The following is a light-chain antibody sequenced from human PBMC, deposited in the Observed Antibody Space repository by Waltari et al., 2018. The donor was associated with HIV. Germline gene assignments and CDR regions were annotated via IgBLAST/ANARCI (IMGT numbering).Light chain of an antibody. CDR2: AAD. CDR1: SSNIGAGYD. CDR3: QSYDSSLSGSFV. Sequence: QSVLTQPPSVSGAPGQRVTIPCTGSSSNIGAGYDVHWFQQLPGTAPKPPIYAADNRPSGVPDRFSGSKSGTSASLAITGLQAEDEADYYCQSYDSSLSGSFVFGTGTKVTVL. V-gene: IGLV1-40*01. J-gene: IGLJ1*01.